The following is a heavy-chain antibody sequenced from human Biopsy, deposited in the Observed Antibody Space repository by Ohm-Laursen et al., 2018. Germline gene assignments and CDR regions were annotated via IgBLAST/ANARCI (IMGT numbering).Heavy chain of an antibody. CDR3: AKDGGQWLGGAFDI. J-gene: IGHJ3*02. V-gene: IGHV3-30*18. CDR2: IAYDGSNK. D-gene: IGHD6-19*01. Sequence: SLRLSCTASGFGMYAMHWVRQPPGKGLEWLVVIAYDGSNKYYAESVKGRFTISRDRSGDTVHLQMNSLRYEDTALYYFAKDGGQWLGGAFDIWGHGTMVSVSS. CDR1: GFGMYA.